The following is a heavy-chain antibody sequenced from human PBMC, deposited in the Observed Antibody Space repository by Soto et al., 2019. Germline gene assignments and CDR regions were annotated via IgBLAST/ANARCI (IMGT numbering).Heavy chain of an antibody. J-gene: IGHJ4*02. CDR1: GYTFTSYG. CDR2: ISAYNGNT. D-gene: IGHD3-10*01. V-gene: IGHV1-18*01. Sequence: ASVKVSCKASGYTFTSYGISWVRQAPGQGLEWMGWISAYNGNTNYAQKLQGRVTMTTDTSTSTAYMELRSLRSDDTAVYYCARSPYGSGSYSALYGMSEYYFDYWGQGTLVTVSS. CDR3: ARSPYGSGSYSALYGMSEYYFDY.